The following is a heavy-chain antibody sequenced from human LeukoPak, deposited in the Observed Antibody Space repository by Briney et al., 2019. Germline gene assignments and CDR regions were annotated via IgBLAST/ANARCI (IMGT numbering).Heavy chain of an antibody. CDR2: INHSGST. J-gene: IGHJ3*02. D-gene: IGHD5-24*01. CDR1: GGSFSGYY. CDR3: AKDREGDGYILDAFDI. V-gene: IGHV4-34*01. Sequence: SETLSLTCAVYGGSFSGYYWSWIRQPPGKGLEWIGEINHSGSTNYNPSLKSRVTISVDTSKNQFSLKLSSVTAADTAVYYCAKDREGDGYILDAFDIWGQGTMVTVSS.